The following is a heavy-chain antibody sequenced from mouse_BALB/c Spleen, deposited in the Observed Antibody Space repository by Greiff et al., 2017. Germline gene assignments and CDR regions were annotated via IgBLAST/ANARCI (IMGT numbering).Heavy chain of an antibody. CDR3: ARDSANLYYFDY. CDR2: INSNGGST. V-gene: IGHV5-6-3*01. J-gene: IGHJ2*01. CDR1: GFTFSSYG. Sequence: EVKVEESGGGLVQPGGSLKLSCAASGFTFSSYGMSWVRQTPDKRLELVATINSNGGSTYYPDSVKGRFTISRDNAKNTLYLQMSSLKSEDTAMYYCARDSANLYYFDYWGQGTTLTVSS.